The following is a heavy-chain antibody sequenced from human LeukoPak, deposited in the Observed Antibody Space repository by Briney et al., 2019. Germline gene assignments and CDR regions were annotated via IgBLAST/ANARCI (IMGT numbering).Heavy chain of an antibody. CDR1: GFSIEDFG. CDR2: VTWNGGST. V-gene: IGHV3-20*04. Sequence: GGSLRPSCEASGFSIEDFGMSWVRQPPGKGLEWVSGVTWNGGSTGYAASVEGRFTISRDNAKNSLYLQMNSLRAEDTALYYCAMKFSRDYYYMDVWGKGTTVTVSS. CDR3: AMKFSRDYYYMDV. J-gene: IGHJ6*03.